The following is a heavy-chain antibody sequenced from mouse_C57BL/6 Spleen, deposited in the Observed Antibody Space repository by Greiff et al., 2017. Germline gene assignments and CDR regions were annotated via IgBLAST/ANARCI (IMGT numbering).Heavy chain of an antibody. D-gene: IGHD1-1*02. CDR3: AREYGTGFAY. J-gene: IGHJ3*01. CDR1: GYSITSGYY. Sequence: DVKLQESGPGLVKPSQSLSLTCSVTGYSITSGYYWNWIRQFPGNKLEWMGYISYDGSNNYNPSLKNRISITRDTSKNQFFLKLNSVTTEDTATYYCAREYGTGFAYWGQGTLVTVSA. CDR2: ISYDGSN. V-gene: IGHV3-6*01.